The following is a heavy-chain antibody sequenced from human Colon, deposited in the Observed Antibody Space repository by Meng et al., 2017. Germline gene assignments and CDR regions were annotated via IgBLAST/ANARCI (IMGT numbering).Heavy chain of an antibody. CDR2: INPASGAT. CDR1: GYTFTGYY. Sequence: ASVKVSCKASGYTFTGYYIHWVRQAPGQGLEWIGWINPASGATESAQKFQGRLTMTRDTSITTAYMDLNRLRSDDTTVFYCAKGNRQQLVPDFWGQGTLVTVSS. V-gene: IGHV1-2*02. CDR3: AKGNRQQLVPDF. D-gene: IGHD6-13*01. J-gene: IGHJ4*02.